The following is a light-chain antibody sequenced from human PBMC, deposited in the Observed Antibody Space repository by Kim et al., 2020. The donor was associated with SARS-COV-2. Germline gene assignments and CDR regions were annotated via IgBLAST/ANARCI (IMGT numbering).Light chain of an antibody. CDR3: HQYGNSPQT. Sequence: ETVLTQAPGTLSLSPGERATLSCRASQSISSNYLAWYQQRPGQAPRLLIYGASNRAISIPDRFSGSGSGTAFTLTINRLEAEDFAVYYCHQYGNSPQTFGQGTKVDIK. V-gene: IGKV3-20*01. CDR2: GAS. J-gene: IGKJ1*01. CDR1: QSISSNY.